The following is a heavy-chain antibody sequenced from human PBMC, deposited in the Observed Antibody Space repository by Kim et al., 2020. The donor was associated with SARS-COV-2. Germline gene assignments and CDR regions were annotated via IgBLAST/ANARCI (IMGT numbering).Heavy chain of an antibody. Sequence: ASVKVSCKSSGYTFTNYAIHWVRQAPGQRLEWMGWVTADNGNTRYSQNFQGRVTITRDTSASTAYMELSSLRSEDTAVYYCARGGGYGYYYSYGMDVWGQGTTVTVSS. CDR2: VTADNGNT. CDR1: GYTFTNYA. CDR3: ARGGGYGYYYSYGMDV. V-gene: IGHV1-3*01. J-gene: IGHJ6*02. D-gene: IGHD5-12*01.